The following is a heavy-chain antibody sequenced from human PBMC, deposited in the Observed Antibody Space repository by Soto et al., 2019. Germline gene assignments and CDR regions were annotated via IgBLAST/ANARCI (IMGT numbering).Heavy chain of an antibody. CDR1: GFTFRSYA. Sequence: GGSLRLSCAASGFTFRSYAMSWVRQAPGKGLEWVSTIGGSSGSTDYADSVKGRFTISRDNSKNTLFLQMNSLRAEDTAVYYCAKDRSSTSCYAFDYWGQGTLVTVSS. D-gene: IGHD2-2*01. CDR2: IGGSSGST. CDR3: AKDRSSTSCYAFDY. V-gene: IGHV3-23*01. J-gene: IGHJ4*02.